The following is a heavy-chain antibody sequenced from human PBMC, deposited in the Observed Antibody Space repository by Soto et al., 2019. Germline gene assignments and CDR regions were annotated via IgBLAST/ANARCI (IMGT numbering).Heavy chain of an antibody. CDR1: GGSISSYY. CDR2: ISHTGPT. V-gene: IGHV4-59*01. Sequence: QVQLQESGPGLVKPSETLSLTCTVSGGSISSYYWSWIRQSPGKGLEWVASISHTGPTDYNPPLMRRLXXXLNXSKNQFPLKLIYRPAADTAVYYCARGDPCMDAFDIWGQGTKVTVSP. J-gene: IGHJ3*02. CDR3: ARGDPCMDAFDI. D-gene: IGHD2-8*01.